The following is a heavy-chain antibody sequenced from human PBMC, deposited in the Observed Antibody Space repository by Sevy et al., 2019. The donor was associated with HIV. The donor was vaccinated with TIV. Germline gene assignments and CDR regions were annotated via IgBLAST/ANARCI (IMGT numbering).Heavy chain of an antibody. CDR2: ISVSGGST. CDR3: AKGGSSARRSWIDP. CDR1: GFTFSGYA. V-gene: IGHV3-23*01. Sequence: GGSLRLSCAASGFTFSGYAMSWVRQAPGKGLEWVSVISVSGGSTYYADSVKGRFTISRDNSKNTLYLQMNSLRADDTAVYYCAKGGSSARRSWIDPWGQGTLVTVSS. D-gene: IGHD6-13*01. J-gene: IGHJ5*02.